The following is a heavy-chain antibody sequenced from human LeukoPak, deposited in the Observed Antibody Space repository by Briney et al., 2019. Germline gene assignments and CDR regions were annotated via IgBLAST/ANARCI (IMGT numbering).Heavy chain of an antibody. CDR2: FIYIGST. CDR1: GGSISSYY. V-gene: IGHV4-59*13. D-gene: IGHD1-14*01. CDR3: AREALHRYPPWYYYYYYMDV. J-gene: IGHJ6*03. Sequence: SETLSLTCTVSGGSISSYYWSWFRQPPGKGLEWIGYFIYIGSTNYKPSLKSRVTISVDTSKNQFSLKLSSVTAADTAVYYCAREALHRYPPWYYYYYYMDVWGKGTTVTVSS.